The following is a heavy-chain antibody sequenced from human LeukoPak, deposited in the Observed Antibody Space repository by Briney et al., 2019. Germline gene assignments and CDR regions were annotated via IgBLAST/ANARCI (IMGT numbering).Heavy chain of an antibody. CDR3: TRDSGTTGAVKFDP. D-gene: IGHD3-10*01. V-gene: IGHV4-4*07. J-gene: IGHJ5*02. CDR2: IYGDGTI. CDR1: GGSISKQY. Sequence: SETLSLTCTVSGGSISKQYWTWVRQSAGKGLEWIGRIYGDGTITYNPSLRSRVTMSLDTSKNQFSLRLTSVTAADTAMYYCTRDSGTTGAVKFDPWGQGTLVTVSS.